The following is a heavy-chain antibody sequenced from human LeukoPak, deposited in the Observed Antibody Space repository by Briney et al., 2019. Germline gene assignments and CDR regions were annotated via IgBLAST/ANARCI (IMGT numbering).Heavy chain of an antibody. Sequence: GGSLRLSCSASGFSFSDYDMNWVRQAPGKGLEWVSAISGRSSHIYYGESVKDRFTISRDNAKNSLYLQMDSLGVEDTAVYYCGRAFPPLRTSSAGDLWGQGTLVIVSS. D-gene: IGHD3-16*01. V-gene: IGHV3-21*01. CDR3: GRAFPPLRTSSAGDL. CDR1: GFSFSDYD. J-gene: IGHJ1*01. CDR2: ISGRSSHI.